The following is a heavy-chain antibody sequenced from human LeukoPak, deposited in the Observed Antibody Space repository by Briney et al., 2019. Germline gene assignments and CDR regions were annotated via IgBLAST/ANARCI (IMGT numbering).Heavy chain of an antibody. Sequence: GGPLRLSCPAPGFTFSSYAMSWVRQAPGKGLKWVSVISGSGDNTYYADSVKGRFTISRDNSKNTLYVQVNSLGTEDTAAYYCAKGSYYDSSGSFYFDYWGQGTLVTVSS. J-gene: IGHJ4*02. CDR2: ISGSGDNT. V-gene: IGHV3-23*01. CDR3: AKGSYYDSSGSFYFDY. D-gene: IGHD3-22*01. CDR1: GFTFSSYA.